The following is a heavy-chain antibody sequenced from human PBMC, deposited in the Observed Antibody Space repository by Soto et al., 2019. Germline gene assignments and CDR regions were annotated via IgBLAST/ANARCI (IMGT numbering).Heavy chain of an antibody. CDR1: GFTFSSYA. J-gene: IGHJ4*02. CDR2: ISYDGSNK. V-gene: IGHV3-30-3*01. D-gene: IGHD3-22*01. CDR3: ARDREIVVVITTYSLDY. Sequence: QVQLVESGGGVVQPGRSLRLSCAASGFTFSSYAMHWVRQAPGKGLEWVAVISYDGSNKYYADSVKGRFTISRDNSKNTLYLQMNSLRAEDTAVYYCARDREIVVVITTYSLDYWGQGTLVTVSS.